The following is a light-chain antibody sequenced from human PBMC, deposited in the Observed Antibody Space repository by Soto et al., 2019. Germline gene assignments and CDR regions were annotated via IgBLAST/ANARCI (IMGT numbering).Light chain of an antibody. CDR1: QSVSSSS. V-gene: IGKV3-20*01. CDR3: QQYGRSPLT. J-gene: IGKJ4*01. CDR2: GAS. Sequence: EIFLTQSPDTLSLSPGERATLTCRASQSVSSSSLAWFQQKPGQAPRLLIYGASSRATGIPDRFSGSGSGTDFTLTISRLEPEDFAVYHCQQYGRSPLTFGGGTKVDIK.